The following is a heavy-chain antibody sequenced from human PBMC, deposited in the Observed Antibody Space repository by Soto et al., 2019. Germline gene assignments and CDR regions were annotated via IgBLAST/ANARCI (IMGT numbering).Heavy chain of an antibody. CDR2: IYYSGST. CDR3: AGYIHPHAFDI. CDR1: GGSISSGGYY. V-gene: IGHV4-31*03. Sequence: QVQLQESGPGLVKPSQTLSLTCTVSGGSISSGGYYWSWIRQHPGKGLEWIGYIYYSGSTYYNPSLMSRLPIAVDTSKHQVSLKLRSVTAADTAVYYCAGYIHPHAFDIWGQGTMVTVSS. J-gene: IGHJ3*02. D-gene: IGHD3-16*02.